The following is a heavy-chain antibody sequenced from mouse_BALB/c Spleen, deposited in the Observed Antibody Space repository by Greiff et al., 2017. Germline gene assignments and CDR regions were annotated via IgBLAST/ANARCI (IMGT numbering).Heavy chain of an antibody. J-gene: IGHJ2*01. V-gene: IGHV5-4*02. D-gene: IGHD2-4*01. CDR1: GFTFSDYY. CDR3: ARGYDYDVDY. Sequence: EVQLQQSGGGLVKPGGSLKLSCAASGFTFSDYYMYWVRQTPEKRLEWVATISDGGSYTYYPDSVKGRFTISRDNAKNNLYLQMSSLKSEDTAMYYCARGYDYDVDYWGQGTTLTVSS. CDR2: ISDGGSYT.